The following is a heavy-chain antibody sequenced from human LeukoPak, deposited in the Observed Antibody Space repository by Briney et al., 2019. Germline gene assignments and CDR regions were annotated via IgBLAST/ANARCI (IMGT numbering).Heavy chain of an antibody. CDR2: ISYDGSNK. CDR1: GFTFSSYA. J-gene: IGHJ6*03. D-gene: IGHD3-22*01. Sequence: PGGSLRLSCAASGFTFSSYAMHWVRQAPGKGLEWVAVISYDGSNKYYADSVKGRFTISRDNSKNTLYLQMNSLRAEDSAVYYCAKGGPQTHYYDVHMDVWGKGTTVTVSS. V-gene: IGHV3-30-3*01. CDR3: AKGGPQTHYYDVHMDV.